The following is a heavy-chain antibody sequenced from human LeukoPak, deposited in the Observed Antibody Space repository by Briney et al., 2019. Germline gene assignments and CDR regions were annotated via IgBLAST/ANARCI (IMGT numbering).Heavy chain of an antibody. CDR3: ARVLPRDIVVVPAATYYYGMDV. J-gene: IGHJ6*02. D-gene: IGHD2-2*01. CDR1: GDTFSSYA. CDR2: IIPILGIA. Sequence: EASVKVSCKASGDTFSSYAISWVRQAPGQGLEWMGRIIPILGIANYAQKFQGRVTITADKSTSTAYMELSSLRSEDTAVYYCARVLPRDIVVVPAATYYYGMDVWGQGTTVTVSS. V-gene: IGHV1-69*04.